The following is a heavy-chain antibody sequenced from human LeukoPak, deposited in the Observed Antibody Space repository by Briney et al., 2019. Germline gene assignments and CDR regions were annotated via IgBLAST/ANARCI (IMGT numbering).Heavy chain of an antibody. CDR3: ARADMGEAFDI. Sequence: PGGSLRLSCAASGFTFSSYAMSWVRQAPGKGLEWVSVIYSGGSTYYADSVKGRFTISRDNSKNTLYLQMNSLRAEDTAVYYCARADMGEAFDIWGQGTMVTVSS. CDR1: GFTFSSYA. CDR2: IYSGGST. J-gene: IGHJ3*02. V-gene: IGHV3-66*01. D-gene: IGHD3-16*01.